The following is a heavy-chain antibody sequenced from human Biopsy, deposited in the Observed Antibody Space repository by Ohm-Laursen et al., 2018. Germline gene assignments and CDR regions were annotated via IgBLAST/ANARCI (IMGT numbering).Heavy chain of an antibody. V-gene: IGHV1-69*01. Sequence: SSVKVSCKASGGTFINYAISWVRQAPGQGLEWMGGIIPMFGTANYAQMFQGRVTVSADESTSTSYMELSSLTTEGTAIYYCARGPHSRSHSCFDYWGRGTLVTVSS. J-gene: IGHJ4*02. CDR2: IIPMFGTA. CDR3: ARGPHSRSHSCFDY. D-gene: IGHD1-26*01. CDR1: GGTFINYA.